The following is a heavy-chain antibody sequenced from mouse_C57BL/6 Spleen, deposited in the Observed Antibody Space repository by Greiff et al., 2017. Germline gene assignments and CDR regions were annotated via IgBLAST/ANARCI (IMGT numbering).Heavy chain of an antibody. CDR3: ARGGYYSNSPGFDV. CDR2: IDPSDSET. J-gene: IGHJ1*03. CDR1: GYTFTSYW. D-gene: IGHD2-5*01. V-gene: IGHV1-52*01. Sequence: QVQLQQPGAELVRPGSSVTLSCKASGYTFTSYWMHWVKQRPIQGLEWIGNIDPSDSETHYNQKFKDKATLTVDKSSSTAYMQLSSLTSEDSAVYYCARGGYYSNSPGFDVWGTGTTVTVSS.